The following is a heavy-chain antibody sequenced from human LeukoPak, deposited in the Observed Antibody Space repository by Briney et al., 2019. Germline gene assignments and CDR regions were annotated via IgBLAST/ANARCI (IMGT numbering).Heavy chain of an antibody. CDR2: ISYDGSNK. V-gene: IGHV3-30*18. D-gene: IGHD3-22*01. CDR1: GFTFSSYG. J-gene: IGHJ4*02. Sequence: PGGSLRLSCAASGFTFSSYGMHWVRLAPGKGLEWVAVISYDGSNKYYADSVKGRFTISRDNSKNTLYLQMNSLRAEDTAVYYCAKDHYYDSSGYSFFDYWGQGTLVTVSS. CDR3: AKDHYYDSSGYSFFDY.